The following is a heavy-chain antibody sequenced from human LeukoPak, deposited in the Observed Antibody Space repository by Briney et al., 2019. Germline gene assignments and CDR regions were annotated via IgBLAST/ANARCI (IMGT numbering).Heavy chain of an antibody. CDR2: TSDDGSAK. CDR3: ARAPGGFHGDYSPIAY. CDR1: GFTFSSYA. J-gene: IGHJ4*02. Sequence: GGSLRLSCAASGFTFSSYAMHWVRQAPGKGLQWLALTSDDGSAKYYADSVKGRFTISRDNSQNTLYLQMNSLRADETAIYYCARAPGGFHGDYSPIAYWGRGTLVTVSS. D-gene: IGHD4-17*01. V-gene: IGHV3-30-3*01.